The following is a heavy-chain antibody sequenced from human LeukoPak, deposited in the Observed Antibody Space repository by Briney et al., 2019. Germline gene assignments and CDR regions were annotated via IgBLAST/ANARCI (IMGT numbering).Heavy chain of an antibody. CDR1: GFTFGDYA. Sequence: GGSLRLSCTTSGFTFGDYAMTWVRQAPGKGLEWVGFIRSKAYGGTTEYAASVKGRFTISRDDSKSIAYLQMNSLRVEDTAVYYCAKMTTPFDYWGQGTLVTVSS. D-gene: IGHD4-11*01. J-gene: IGHJ4*02. CDR3: AKMTTPFDY. CDR2: IRSKAYGGTT. V-gene: IGHV3-49*04.